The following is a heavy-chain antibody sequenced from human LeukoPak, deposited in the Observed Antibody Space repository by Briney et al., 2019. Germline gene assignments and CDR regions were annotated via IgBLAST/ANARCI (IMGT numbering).Heavy chain of an antibody. D-gene: IGHD3-10*01. CDR2: INHSGST. CDR3: ARGGYYYGSGSYFDY. Sequence: SETLSLTCAVHGGSFSGYYWSWIRQPPGKGLEWIGEINHSGSTNYNPSLKSRVTISVDTSKNQFSLKLSSVTAADTAVYYCARGGYYYGSGSYFDYWGQGTLVTVSS. CDR1: GGSFSGYY. J-gene: IGHJ4*02. V-gene: IGHV4-34*01.